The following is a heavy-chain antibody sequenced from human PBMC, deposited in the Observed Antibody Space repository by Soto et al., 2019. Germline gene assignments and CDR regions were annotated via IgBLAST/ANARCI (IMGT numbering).Heavy chain of an antibody. CDR2: ITDNGGST. Sequence: GGSLRLSCAASGFTFSRDGMSWVRQAPGKGLEWVSLITDNGGSTYYADSVKGRFTISRDNTKNTLFLQMNSLRAEDTAVYHCAKERATTTAFDYWGQGALVTVSS. V-gene: IGHV3-23*01. CDR3: AKERATTTAFDY. CDR1: GFTFSRDG. J-gene: IGHJ4*02. D-gene: IGHD4-17*01.